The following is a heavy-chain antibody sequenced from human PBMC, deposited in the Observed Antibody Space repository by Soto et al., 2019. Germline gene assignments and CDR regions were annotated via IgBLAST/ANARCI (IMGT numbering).Heavy chain of an antibody. J-gene: IGHJ6*02. CDR3: ARVGGSQTYYDFWSGWSDYYYYYGMDV. CDR1: GFTFSSYG. CDR2: IWYDGSNK. V-gene: IGHV3-33*01. Sequence: GGSLRLSCAASGFTFSSYGMHWVRQAPGKGLEWVAVIWYDGSNKYYADSVKGRFTISRDNSKNTLYLQMNSLRAEDTAVYYCARVGGSQTYYDFWSGWSDYYYYYGMDVWGQGTTVTVSS. D-gene: IGHD3-3*01.